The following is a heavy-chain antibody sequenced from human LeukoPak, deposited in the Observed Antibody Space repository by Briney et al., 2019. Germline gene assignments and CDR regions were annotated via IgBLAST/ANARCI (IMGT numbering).Heavy chain of an antibody. Sequence: SETLSLTCAVYGGSFSTYYWSWIRQPPGKGLEWIGEINHSGSTNYNPSLKSRVTISVDTSKNQFSLKLSSVTAADTAVYYCARSSIAARLGYWGQGTLVTVSS. CDR2: INHSGST. V-gene: IGHV4-34*01. CDR1: GGSFSTYY. D-gene: IGHD6-6*01. CDR3: ARSSIAARLGY. J-gene: IGHJ4*02.